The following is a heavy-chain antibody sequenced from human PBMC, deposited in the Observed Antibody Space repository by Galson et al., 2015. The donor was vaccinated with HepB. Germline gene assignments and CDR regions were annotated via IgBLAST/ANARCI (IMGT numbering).Heavy chain of an antibody. V-gene: IGHV3-30*03. CDR3: ARDFNWNFDS. J-gene: IGHJ4*02. CDR2: IPHDGTDK. D-gene: IGHD1-1*01. Sequence: SLRLSCAASGFSFSNSDMHWVRQAPGRGLEWVAVIPHDGTDKYNEDSVKGRFTISRDNSKGTLYLQVNSLRPEDTAVYYCARDFNWNFDSWGQGTLVTVSS. CDR1: GFSFSNSD.